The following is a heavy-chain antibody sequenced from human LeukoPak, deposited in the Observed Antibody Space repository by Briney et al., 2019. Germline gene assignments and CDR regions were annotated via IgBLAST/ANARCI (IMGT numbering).Heavy chain of an antibody. J-gene: IGHJ4*02. D-gene: IGHD2-2*01. CDR1: GGTFSSYS. V-gene: IGHV1-69*13. CDR3: ARVGRGYCSSTSCYLMPMD. Sequence: GASVKVSCKASGGTFSSYSISWVRQAPGQGLEWMGGIIPIFGTANYAQKFQGRVTITADESTSTAYMELSSLRSEDTAVYYCARVGRGYCSSTSCYLMPMDWGQGTLVTVSS. CDR2: IIPIFGTA.